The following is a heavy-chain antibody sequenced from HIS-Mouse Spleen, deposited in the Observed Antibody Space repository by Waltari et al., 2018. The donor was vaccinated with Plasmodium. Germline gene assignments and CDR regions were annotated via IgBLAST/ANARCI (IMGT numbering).Heavy chain of an antibody. CDR2: ISYDGSNK. CDR3: AKDPNSNDYGDY. D-gene: IGHD1-7*01. Sequence: QVQLVESGGGVVQPGRSLRLSCAASVFALRGLGMRWHRQAPGKGLEWVAVISYDGSNKDYADSVKGRFTISRDNSKNTLYLQMNSLRAEDTAVYYCAKDPNSNDYGDYWGQGTLVTVSS. J-gene: IGHJ4*02. V-gene: IGHV3-30*18. CDR1: VFALRGLG.